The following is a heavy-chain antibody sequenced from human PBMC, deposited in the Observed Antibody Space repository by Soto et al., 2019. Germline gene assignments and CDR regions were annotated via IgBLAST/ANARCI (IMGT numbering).Heavy chain of an antibody. CDR3: ARSHLYYDSSGYPDY. J-gene: IGHJ4*02. D-gene: IGHD3-22*01. V-gene: IGHV3-48*01. CDR1: GFTLSNYV. CDR2: IGSSSVTI. Sequence: PGGSLRLSCAASGFTLSNYVVNWVRQAPGKGLEWISCIGSSSVTIFHADSVKGRLTISRDSAKNSLYLQMNSLRAEDTAVYYCARSHLYYDSSGYPDYWGQGTLVTVSS.